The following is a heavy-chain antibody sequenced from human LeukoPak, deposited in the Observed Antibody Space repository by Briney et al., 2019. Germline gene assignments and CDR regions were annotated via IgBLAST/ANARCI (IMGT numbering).Heavy chain of an antibody. CDR1: GGSFSGYY. CDR2: INHSGST. D-gene: IGHD1-26*01. CDR3: ARADPGNSGSYGYQFDY. V-gene: IGHV4-34*01. J-gene: IGHJ4*02. Sequence: NASETLSLTCAVYGGSFSGYYWGWIRQPPGKGLERIGEINHSGSTNYNPSLKSRVTISVDTSKNQFSLKLSSVTAADTAVYYCARADPGNSGSYGYQFDYWGQGTLVTVSS.